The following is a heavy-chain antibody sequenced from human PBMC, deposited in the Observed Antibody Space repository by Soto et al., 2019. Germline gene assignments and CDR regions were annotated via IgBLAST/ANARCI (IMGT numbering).Heavy chain of an antibody. V-gene: IGHV4-38-2*01. J-gene: IGHJ4*02. CDR1: GYSISSGYY. Sequence: XGTLSLTCAVSGYSISSGYYWCCIRQPPGKGLEWIGTIYHSGSTYYNPSLKSRVTISIDTSKNQFSLKLTSVTAADTAMYYCARGPYSNPYDNWGQGTLVTVSS. CDR2: IYHSGST. CDR3: ARGPYSNPYDN. D-gene: IGHD4-4*01.